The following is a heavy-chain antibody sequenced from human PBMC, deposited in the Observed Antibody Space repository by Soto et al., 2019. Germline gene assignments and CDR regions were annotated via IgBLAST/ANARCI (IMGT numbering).Heavy chain of an antibody. J-gene: IGHJ4*02. V-gene: IGHV4-34*01. D-gene: IGHD3-9*01. CDR2: INHSGST. CDR3: AGQNYVILTRYQRHFDY. Sequence: QVQLQQWGAGLLKPSETLSFTCAVYGGSFSGYYWSWIRQPPGKGLEWIGEINHSGSTNYNPSLKSRVTISVDTSKNQFSLKLSSVTAADTAVYYSAGQNYVILTRYQRHFDYWGQGTLVTVSS. CDR1: GGSFSGYY.